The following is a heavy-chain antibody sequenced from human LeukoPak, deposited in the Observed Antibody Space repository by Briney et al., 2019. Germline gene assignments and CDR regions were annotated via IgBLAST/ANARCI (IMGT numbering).Heavy chain of an antibody. V-gene: IGHV3-20*04. Sequence: PGGSLRLSCAASGFTFDDYGMSWVRQAPGKGLEWVSGINWNGSGAGYADSVKGRFTISRDNAKNSLYLQMNSLTAEDTAVYYCARDSIGGRGAFDIWGQGTMVTVSS. CDR2: INWNGSGA. J-gene: IGHJ3*02. CDR3: ARDSIGGRGAFDI. CDR1: GFTFDDYG. D-gene: IGHD2/OR15-2a*01.